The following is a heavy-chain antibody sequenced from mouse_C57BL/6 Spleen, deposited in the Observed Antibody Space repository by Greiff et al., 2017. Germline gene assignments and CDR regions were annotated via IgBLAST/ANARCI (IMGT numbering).Heavy chain of an antibody. CDR3: ARYDYYGSSYVGNYYAMDY. Sequence: QVQLQQPGAELVMPGASVKLSCKASGYTFTSYWMHWVKQRPGQGLEWIGEIDPSDSYTNYNQKFKGKSTLTVDKSSRTAYMQLSSLTSEDSAVYYCARYDYYGSSYVGNYYAMDYWGQGTSVTVSS. CDR1: GYTFTSYW. D-gene: IGHD1-1*01. J-gene: IGHJ4*01. V-gene: IGHV1-69*01. CDR2: IDPSDSYT.